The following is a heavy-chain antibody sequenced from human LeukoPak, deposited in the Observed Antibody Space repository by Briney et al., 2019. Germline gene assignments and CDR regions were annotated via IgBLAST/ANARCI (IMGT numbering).Heavy chain of an antibody. J-gene: IGHJ4*02. CDR1: GGPISSYY. V-gene: IGHV4-4*07. Sequence: PSETLSLTCSVSGGPISSYYWSWIRQPAGKGLEWIGRIYTSGSTNYNPSLKSRVTMSVDTSKNQFSLKLSSVTAADTAVYYCARDLNSGWIDYWGQGTLVTVSS. CDR3: ARDLNSGWIDY. D-gene: IGHD6-19*01. CDR2: IYTSGST.